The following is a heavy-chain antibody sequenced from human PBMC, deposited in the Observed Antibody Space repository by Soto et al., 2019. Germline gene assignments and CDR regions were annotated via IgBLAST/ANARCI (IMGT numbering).Heavy chain of an antibody. Sequence: PGGSLRLSCAASGFTFSDYYMSWIRQAPGKGLEWVSYISSSSSYTNYADSVKGRFTISRDNAKNSLYLQMNSLRAEDTAVYYCARDQGYYDSSGYYHDAFDIWGQGTMVTVSS. CDR1: GFTFSDYY. D-gene: IGHD3-22*01. CDR3: ARDQGYYDSSGYYHDAFDI. CDR2: ISSSSSYT. J-gene: IGHJ3*02. V-gene: IGHV3-11*06.